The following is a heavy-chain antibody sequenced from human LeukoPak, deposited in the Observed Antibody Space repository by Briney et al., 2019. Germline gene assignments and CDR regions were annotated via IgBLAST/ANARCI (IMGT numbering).Heavy chain of an antibody. CDR1: GYTFTGYY. J-gene: IGHJ4*02. D-gene: IGHD3-22*01. Sequence: ASVKVSCKASGYTFTGYYMHWVRQAPGQGLEWMGWISAYNGNTNYAQKLQGRVTMTTDTSTSTAYMELRSLRSDDTAVYYCARVVGYYDSSGYQSEFDYWGQGTLVTVSS. V-gene: IGHV1-18*04. CDR3: ARVVGYYDSSGYQSEFDY. CDR2: ISAYNGNT.